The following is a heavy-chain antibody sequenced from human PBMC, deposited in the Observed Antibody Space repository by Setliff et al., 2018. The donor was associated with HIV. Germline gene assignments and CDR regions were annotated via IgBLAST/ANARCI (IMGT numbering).Heavy chain of an antibody. V-gene: IGHV1-46*01. Sequence: ASVKVSCKASGYSFTTNYMHWVRQAPGQGLEWMGIINPSNDATTYAQKFKGRVTMVSDTSTSTVYMELRTLRSEDTAVYYCARDTGYYSRGGPVDYWGQGTLVIVSS. CDR3: ARDTGYYSRGGPVDY. CDR2: INPSNDAT. CDR1: GYSFTTNY. J-gene: IGHJ4*02. D-gene: IGHD2-15*01.